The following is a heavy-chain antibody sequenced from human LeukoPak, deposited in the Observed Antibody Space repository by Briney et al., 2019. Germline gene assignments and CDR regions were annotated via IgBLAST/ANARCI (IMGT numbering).Heavy chain of an antibody. J-gene: IGHJ3*02. Sequence: GGSLRLSCAASGFPFSTYGMHWVRQAPGKGLEWVAFIRYDGSNKYYADSVKGRFTISRDNAKNSLYLQMDSLRAEDTAVYYCARGRSSGWWRGAFDIWGQGTKVIVSS. D-gene: IGHD6-19*01. CDR2: IRYDGSNK. CDR3: ARGRSSGWWRGAFDI. CDR1: GFPFSTYG. V-gene: IGHV3-30*02.